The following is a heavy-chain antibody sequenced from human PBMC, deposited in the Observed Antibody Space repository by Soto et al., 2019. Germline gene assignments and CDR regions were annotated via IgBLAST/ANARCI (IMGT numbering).Heavy chain of an antibody. CDR1: GFTFNNYA. Sequence: GGSLRLSCAASGFTFNNYAMGWVRQAPGKGLEWVSAITDSGDDTYYIDSVKGRFTISRDNSKSTLYLQMNSLRAEYTAIYYCAKLGSSSWSPNYYFDYWGQVTLVTVPS. CDR3: AKLGSSSWSPNYYFDY. D-gene: IGHD2-2*01. V-gene: IGHV3-23*01. CDR2: ITDSGDDT. J-gene: IGHJ4*02.